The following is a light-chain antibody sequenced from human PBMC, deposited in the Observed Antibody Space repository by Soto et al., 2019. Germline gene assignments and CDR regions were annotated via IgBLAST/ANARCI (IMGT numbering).Light chain of an antibody. Sequence: HSALTQPASVSGSPGQSITISCTGTSSDVGGHNYVSWYQQHPGKAPKLMIYEVTNRPSGVSNRFSGFKSGNTASLTISGLQAEDEADYYCCSYTRSVTYVFGTGTKLTVL. V-gene: IGLV2-14*01. CDR2: EVT. CDR1: SSDVGGHNY. J-gene: IGLJ1*01. CDR3: CSYTRSVTYV.